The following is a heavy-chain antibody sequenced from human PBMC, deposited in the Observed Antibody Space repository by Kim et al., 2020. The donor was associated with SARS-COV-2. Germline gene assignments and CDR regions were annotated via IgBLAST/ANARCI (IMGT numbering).Heavy chain of an antibody. CDR2: INPNSGGT. Sequence: ASVKVSCKASGYTFTGYYMHWVRQAPGQGLEWMGRINPNSGGTNYAQKFQGRVTMTRDTSISTAYMELSRLRSDDTAVYYCARCFASSWYFATDFDYWGQGTLVTVSS. CDR1: GYTFTGYY. V-gene: IGHV1-2*06. D-gene: IGHD6-13*01. CDR3: ARCFASSWYFATDFDY. J-gene: IGHJ4*02.